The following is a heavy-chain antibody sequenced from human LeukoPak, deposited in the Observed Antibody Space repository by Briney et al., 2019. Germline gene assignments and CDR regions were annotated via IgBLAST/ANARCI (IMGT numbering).Heavy chain of an antibody. J-gene: IGHJ4*02. Sequence: ASVKVSCKASGYTFTSYYMHWVRQAPGQGLEWMGIINPSGGSTSYAQKFQGRVTMTRDTSTSTDYMELSSLRSEDTAVYYCARERVYYDSSFSFAGEGIDYWGQGTLVTVSS. CDR2: INPSGGST. V-gene: IGHV1-46*01. CDR1: GYTFTSYY. CDR3: ARERVYYDSSFSFAGEGIDY. D-gene: IGHD3-22*01.